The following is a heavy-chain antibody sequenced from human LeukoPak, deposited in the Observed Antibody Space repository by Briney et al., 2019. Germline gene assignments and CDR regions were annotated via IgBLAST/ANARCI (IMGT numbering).Heavy chain of an antibody. CDR2: IIPIFGTA. Sequence: SVKVSCKASGGTFSSYALSWVRQAPGQGLEWMGRIIPIFGTANYAQKFQGRVTITTDESTSTAYMELSSLRSEDTAVYYCARDVKPLAYYDSSGYYVWGQGTLVTVSS. J-gene: IGHJ4*02. CDR1: GGTFSSYA. CDR3: ARDVKPLAYYDSSGYYV. V-gene: IGHV1-69*05. D-gene: IGHD3-22*01.